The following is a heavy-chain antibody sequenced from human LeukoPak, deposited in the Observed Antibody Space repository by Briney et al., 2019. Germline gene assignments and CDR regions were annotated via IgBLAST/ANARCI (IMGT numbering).Heavy chain of an antibody. CDR3: ARTGGGAAAGILNWFDP. J-gene: IGHJ5*02. CDR1: GFTFSSYS. CDR2: ISSSSSYI. V-gene: IGHV3-21*01. D-gene: IGHD6-13*01. Sequence: GGSLRLSCAASGFTFSSYSMNWVRQAPGKGLEWVSSISSSSSYIYYADSVKGRFTISRDNAKNSLYLQMNSLRAEDTAVYYCARTGGGAAAGILNWFDPWGQGTLVTVSS.